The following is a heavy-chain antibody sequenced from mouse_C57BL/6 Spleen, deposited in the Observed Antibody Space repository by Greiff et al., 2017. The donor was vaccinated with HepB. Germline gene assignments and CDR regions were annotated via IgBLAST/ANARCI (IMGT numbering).Heavy chain of an antibody. CDR3: APFITTVVEYYFDY. Sequence: VKLMESGAELVKPGASVKISCKASGYAFSSYWMHWVKQRPGKGLEWIGQIYPGDGDTNYNGKFKGKATLTADKSSSTAYMQLSSLTSEDSAVYFCAPFITTVVEYYFDYWGQGTTLTVSS. D-gene: IGHD1-1*01. V-gene: IGHV1-80*01. CDR2: IYPGDGDT. J-gene: IGHJ2*01. CDR1: GYAFSSYW.